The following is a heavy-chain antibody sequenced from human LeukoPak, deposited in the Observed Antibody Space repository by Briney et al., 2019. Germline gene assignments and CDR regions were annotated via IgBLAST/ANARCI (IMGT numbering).Heavy chain of an antibody. CDR3: ARLPLIATTRGGFDP. J-gene: IGHJ5*02. CDR2: VYDTGAT. Sequence: SEALSLTCTVSGGSISGYYRSWIRQPPGKRLEWIGYVYDTGATNYNPSLKSRFTISIDTSKNRLSLYLSSVTAADTAVYYCARLPLIATTRGGFDPWGQGTLVTVSS. V-gene: IGHV4-59*08. CDR1: GGSISGYY. D-gene: IGHD1/OR15-1a*01.